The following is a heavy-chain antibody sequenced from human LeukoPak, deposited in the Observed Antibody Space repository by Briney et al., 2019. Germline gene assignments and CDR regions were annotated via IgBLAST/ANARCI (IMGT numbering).Heavy chain of an antibody. D-gene: IGHD6-13*01. CDR1: GYTFTSYD. J-gene: IGHJ4*02. Sequence: ASVKVSCKASGYTFTSYDINWVRQATGQGLEWMGWMNPNSGNTGYAQKFQGRVTMTRNTSISTAYMELSSLRSEDTAVYYCARDAARSRSSSSWSFANYFDYWGQGTLVTVSS. V-gene: IGHV1-8*01. CDR3: ARDAARSRSSSSWSFANYFDY. CDR2: MNPNSGNT.